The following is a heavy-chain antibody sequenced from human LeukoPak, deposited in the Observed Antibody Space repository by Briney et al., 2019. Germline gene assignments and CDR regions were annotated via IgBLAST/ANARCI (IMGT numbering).Heavy chain of an antibody. J-gene: IGHJ4*02. D-gene: IGHD7-27*01. V-gene: IGHV3-7*01. Sequence: PGGSLRLSCAASGFTLSSYWMTWLRQAPGKGLEWVANNKEDGTDKYYVDSVKGRFTISRDNSKNTLYLQMNSLRAEDTAVYYCARAPNWAFYFDYWGQGTLVTVSS. CDR3: ARAPNWAFYFDY. CDR2: NKEDGTDK. CDR1: GFTLSSYW.